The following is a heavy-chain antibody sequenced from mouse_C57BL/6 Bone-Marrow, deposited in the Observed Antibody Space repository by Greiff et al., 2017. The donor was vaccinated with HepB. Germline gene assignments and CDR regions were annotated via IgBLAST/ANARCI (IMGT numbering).Heavy chain of an antibody. V-gene: IGHV1-42*01. D-gene: IGHD1-1*01. J-gene: IGHJ2*01. CDR1: GYSFTGYY. Sequence: VQLQQSGPELVKPGASVKISCKASGYSFTGYYMNWVKQSPEKSLEWIGEINPSTGGTTYNQKFKAKATLTVDKSSSTAYMQLKSLTSEDSAVYYCARGGLTTPYDYWGQGTTLTVSS. CDR3: ARGGLTTPYDY. CDR2: INPSTGGT.